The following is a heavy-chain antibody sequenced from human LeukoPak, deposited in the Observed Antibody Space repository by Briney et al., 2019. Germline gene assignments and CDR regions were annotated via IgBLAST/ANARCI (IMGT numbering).Heavy chain of an antibody. CDR3: AREQVPLGTGIDY. V-gene: IGHV3-48*02. Sequence: GGSLRLSCAASGFTFSSYGMHWVRQAPGRGLEWVSYISSGSGTIYYADSVKGRFTISRDNAKNSLYLQMSSLRDADTAVYYCAREQVPLGTGIDYWGQGTLVTVSS. D-gene: IGHD3/OR15-3a*01. CDR2: ISSGSGTI. CDR1: GFTFSSYG. J-gene: IGHJ4*02.